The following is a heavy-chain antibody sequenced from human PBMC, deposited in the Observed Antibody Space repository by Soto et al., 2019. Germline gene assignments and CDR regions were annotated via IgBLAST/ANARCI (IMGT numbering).Heavy chain of an antibody. J-gene: IGHJ4*02. D-gene: IGHD3-10*01. V-gene: IGHV1-3*01. CDR1: GYTFTSYA. CDR3: ARGSPLFMGY. CDR2: INAGNGNT. Sequence: QVQLVQSGAEVKKPGASVKVSCKASGYTFTSYAMHWVRQAPGQRLEWMGWINAGNGNTKYSQKCQDRVTITRDTSASTAYMELSSLRSEDTALYYCARGSPLFMGYWGQGTLVTVSS.